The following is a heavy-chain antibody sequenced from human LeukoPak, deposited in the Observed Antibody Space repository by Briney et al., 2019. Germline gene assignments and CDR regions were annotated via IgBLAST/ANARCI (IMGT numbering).Heavy chain of an antibody. J-gene: IGHJ6*02. Sequence: SETLSLTCAVSGGSISSSNWWSWVRQPPGKGLEWIGEIYHSGSTNYNPSLKSRVTISVDKSKNQFSLKLSSVTAADTAVYYCARVWGSSWYLAYHYYGMDVWGQGTTVTVSS. D-gene: IGHD6-13*01. CDR3: ARVWGSSWYLAYHYYGMDV. CDR2: IYHSGST. CDR1: GGSISSSNW. V-gene: IGHV4-4*02.